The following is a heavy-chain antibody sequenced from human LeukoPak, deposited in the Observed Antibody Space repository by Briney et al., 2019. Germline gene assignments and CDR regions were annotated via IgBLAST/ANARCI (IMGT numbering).Heavy chain of an antibody. J-gene: IGHJ4*02. CDR1: GFTFSSYA. D-gene: IGHD5-18*01. CDR2: ISYDGSNK. V-gene: IGHV3-30-3*01. CDR3: AKDLVTGYSYGRIGY. Sequence: PGRSLRLSCAASGFTFSSYAMHWVRQAPGKGLEWVAVISYDGSNKYYADSVKGRFTISRDNSKNTLYLQMNSLRAEDTAVYYCAKDLVTGYSYGRIGYWGQGTLVTVSS.